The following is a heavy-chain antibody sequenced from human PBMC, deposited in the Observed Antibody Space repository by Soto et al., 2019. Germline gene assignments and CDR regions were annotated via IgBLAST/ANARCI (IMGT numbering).Heavy chain of an antibody. CDR1: GYNFNSPS. CDR2: INPNTGNP. V-gene: IGHV7-4-1*01. CDR3: ARDRASGSFDY. J-gene: IGHJ4*02. D-gene: IGHD1-26*01. Sequence: ASVKVSCKVSGYNFNSPSINWLRQAPGQLLEWMGCINPNTGNPTYEQGFTGRFVFSVDTSVSTVYLQIFSLKADDSDVYYCARDRASGSFDYWGQGTLVTVSS.